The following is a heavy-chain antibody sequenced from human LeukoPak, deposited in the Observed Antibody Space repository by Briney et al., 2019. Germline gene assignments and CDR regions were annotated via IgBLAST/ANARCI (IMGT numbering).Heavy chain of an antibody. CDR3: ARGDCSGGSCYHGY. J-gene: IGHJ4*02. V-gene: IGHV4-59*01. CDR2: IYYSGST. Sequence: SETLSLTCTVSGGSISSYYWSWIRQPPGKGLEWIGYIYYSGSTNYNPSLKSRVTISVDTSKNQFSLKLSSVTAADTAVYYCARGDCSGGSCYHGYWGQGTLVTVS. D-gene: IGHD2-15*01. CDR1: GGSISSYY.